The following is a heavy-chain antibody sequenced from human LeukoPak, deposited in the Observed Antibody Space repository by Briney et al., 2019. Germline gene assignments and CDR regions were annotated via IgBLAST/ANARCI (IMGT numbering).Heavy chain of an antibody. CDR3: ARDGGPQPALFDP. J-gene: IGHJ5*02. CDR2: IYYSGST. D-gene: IGHD3-16*01. Sequence: SETLSLTCTVSGGSISSSSYYWGWIRQPPGKGLEWIGSIYYSGSTYYNPFLKSRVTISVDTSKNQFSLKLSSVTAADTAVYYCARDGGPQPALFDPWGQGTLVTVSS. CDR1: GGSISSSSYY. V-gene: IGHV4-39*07.